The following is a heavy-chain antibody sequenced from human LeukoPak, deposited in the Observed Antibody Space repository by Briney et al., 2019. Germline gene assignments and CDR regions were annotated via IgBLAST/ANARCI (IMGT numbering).Heavy chain of an antibody. V-gene: IGHV1-24*01. CDR1: GYTLTELS. J-gene: IGHJ6*02. D-gene: IGHD2-15*01. CDR2: FDPEDGET. CDR3: ATEGAAAPSYYYYGMDV. Sequence: GASVKASCKVSGYTLTELSMHWVRQAPGKGLEWMGGFDPEDGETIYAQKFQGRVTMTEDTSTDTAYMELSSLRSEDTAVYYCATEGAAAPSYYYYGMDVWGQGTTVTVSS.